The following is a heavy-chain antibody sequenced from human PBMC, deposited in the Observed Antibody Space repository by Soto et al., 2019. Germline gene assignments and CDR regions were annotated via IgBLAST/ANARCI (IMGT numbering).Heavy chain of an antibody. CDR1: GGSISSYY. CDR3: ARGGEDIVVVPALWFDP. V-gene: IGHV4-59*01. CDR2: IYYSGST. D-gene: IGHD2-2*01. Sequence: ASETLSLTCTVSGGSISSYYWSWIRQPPGKGLEWIGYIYYSGSTNYNPSLKSRVTISVDTSKNQFSLKLSSVTAADTAVYYCARGGEDIVVVPALWFDPWGQGTLVTVSS. J-gene: IGHJ5*02.